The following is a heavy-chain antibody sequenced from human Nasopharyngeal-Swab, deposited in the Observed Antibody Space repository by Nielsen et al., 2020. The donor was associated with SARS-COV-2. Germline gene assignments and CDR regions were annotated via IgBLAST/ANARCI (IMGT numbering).Heavy chain of an antibody. D-gene: IGHD6-19*01. V-gene: IGHV6-1*01. CDR1: GDSVSRNSAA. Sequence: SQTLSLTCAISGDSVSRNSAAWNWITQSPSRGLEWLGRTYYRSKWYNDYAVSVKSRITINPDTSKNQFSLQLNSVTPEDTAVYYCARAGYSSGWDFDYWGQGTLVTVSS. CDR3: ARAGYSSGWDFDY. CDR2: TYYRSKWYN. J-gene: IGHJ4*02.